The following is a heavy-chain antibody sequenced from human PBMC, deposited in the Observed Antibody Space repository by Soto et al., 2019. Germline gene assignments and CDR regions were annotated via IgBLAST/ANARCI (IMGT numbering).Heavy chain of an antibody. CDR3: AHQSGVGAITH. V-gene: IGHV2-5*02. Sequence: QITLKVSGPTLVKPTQTLTLTCTFSGFSLSSSGVGVGWIRQPPGKALEWLVLIYWDDDRRHSPSLKSRLTITKDTSTDQVVLTMTDMDPVDTATYYWAHQSGVGAITHCGKGTLVTVSS. J-gene: IGHJ4*02. CDR1: GFSLSSSGVG. D-gene: IGHD1-26*01. CDR2: IYWDDDR.